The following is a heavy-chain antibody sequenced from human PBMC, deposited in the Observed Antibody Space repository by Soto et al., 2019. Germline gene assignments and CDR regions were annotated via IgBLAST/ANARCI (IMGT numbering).Heavy chain of an antibody. D-gene: IGHD6-13*01. J-gene: IGHJ5*02. Sequence: NPSETLSLTCAVYGGSFSGYYWSWIRQPPGKGLEWIGEINHSASTNYNPSLKSRVTISVDTSKNQFSLKLNSVTAADTAVYYCAREMGSWPNNWFDPWGQGTLVTVSS. CDR1: GGSFSGYY. CDR3: AREMGSWPNNWFDP. CDR2: INHSAST. V-gene: IGHV4-34*01.